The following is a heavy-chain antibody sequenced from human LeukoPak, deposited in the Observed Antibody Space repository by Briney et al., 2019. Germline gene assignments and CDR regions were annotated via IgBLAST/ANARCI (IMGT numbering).Heavy chain of an antibody. J-gene: IGHJ5*02. CDR1: GGSISSYY. D-gene: IGHD6-6*01. Sequence: SETLSLTCTVSGGSISSYYWSWIRQPPGKGLEWIGYIYYSGSTNYNPSLKSRVTISVDTSKNQFSLKLSSVTAADTAVHYCARVSSIAARPSWFDPWGQGTLVTVSS. CDR3: ARVSSIAARPSWFDP. V-gene: IGHV4-59*01. CDR2: IYYSGST.